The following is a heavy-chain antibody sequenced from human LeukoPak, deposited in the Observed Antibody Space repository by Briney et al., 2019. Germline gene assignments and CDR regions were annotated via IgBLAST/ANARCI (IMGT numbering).Heavy chain of an antibody. V-gene: IGHV3-64*01. CDR3: AREAVRYCSSVNCYSDY. D-gene: IGHD2-2*01. CDR1: GFTFINSA. CDR2: ISGNGGST. J-gene: IGHJ4*02. Sequence: GGSLRLSCAASGFTFINSALHWVPQGPGKGLEYVSAISGNGGSTYYAKSVKGRFTISRDNSTNTLYLQMGSLRAEDMAVYYCAREAVRYCSSVNCYSDYWGQGTLVTVSS.